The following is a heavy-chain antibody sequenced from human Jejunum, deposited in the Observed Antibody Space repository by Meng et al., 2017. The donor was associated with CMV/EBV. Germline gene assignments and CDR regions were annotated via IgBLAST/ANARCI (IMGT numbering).Heavy chain of an antibody. CDR1: GFTFSDHH. J-gene: IGHJ4*02. D-gene: IGHD3-10*01. Sequence: AGFTFSDHHMDWVSQAPGKGLELVGRIKTKANSYITEYVASVRGRFTISRDDSKNSLYLQMNSLKTEDTAVYYCGRDSMKGGGFDCWGQGILVTVSS. CDR3: GRDSMKGGGFDC. CDR2: IKTKANSYIT. V-gene: IGHV3-72*01.